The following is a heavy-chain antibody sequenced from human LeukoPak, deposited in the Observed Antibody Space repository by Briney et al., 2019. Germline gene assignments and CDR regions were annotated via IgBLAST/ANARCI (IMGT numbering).Heavy chain of an antibody. CDR3: ARRGGYCSGGTCELDY. CDR2: ISHSGST. Sequence: PSETLSLTCTVSGGSISSYHWSWIRQPPGKGLEWLGYISHSGSTNYNPSLESRVTISIDPSKNQFSLKLSSVTAADTAVYYCARRGGYCSGGTCELDYWGQGTLVTVSS. J-gene: IGHJ4*02. D-gene: IGHD2-15*01. CDR1: GGSISSYH. V-gene: IGHV4-59*08.